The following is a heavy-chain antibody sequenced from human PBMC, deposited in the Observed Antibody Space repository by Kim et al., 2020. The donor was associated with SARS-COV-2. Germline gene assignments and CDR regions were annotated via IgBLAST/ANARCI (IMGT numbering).Heavy chain of an antibody. J-gene: IGHJ4*02. D-gene: IGHD6-13*01. CDR3: AREDYTNSWYTDY. Sequence: YRDAVEDRPTIHGNNAKNTLYLQINSLGAEDTAVYYCAREDYTNSWYTDYWGQGTLVTVSS. V-gene: IGHV3-74*01.